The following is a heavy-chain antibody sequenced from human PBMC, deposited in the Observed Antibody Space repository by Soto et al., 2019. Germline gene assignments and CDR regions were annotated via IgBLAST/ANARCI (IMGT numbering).Heavy chain of an antibody. CDR2: IRSKAYGGTT. CDR3: TRGSGSYSSGWYVDY. J-gene: IGHJ4*02. V-gene: IGHV3-49*04. CDR1: GFTFGDYA. Sequence: GGSLRLSCTASGFTFGDYAMSWVRQAPGKGLEWVGFIRSKAYGGTTEYAASVKGRFTISRDDSKNIAYLQMNSLKTEDTAVYYCTRGSGSYSSGWYVDYWGQGTLVTVSS. D-gene: IGHD6-19*01.